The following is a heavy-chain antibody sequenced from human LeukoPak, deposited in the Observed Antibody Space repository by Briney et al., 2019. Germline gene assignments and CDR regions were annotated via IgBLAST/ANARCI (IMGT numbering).Heavy chain of an antibody. Sequence: GGSLRLSCEVSGFTFSDYAMTWVRQALGKGLEWVSSVSDSGTSTYYADSVKGRFTISRDNSKNTLYLQMSTLRAEDTAVYCSGWSPYYHYYMDVWGTGTTVTVSS. CDR1: GFTFSDYA. D-gene: IGHD6-13*01. V-gene: IGHV3-23*01. CDR2: VSDSGTST. CDR3: GWSPYYHYYMDV. J-gene: IGHJ6*03.